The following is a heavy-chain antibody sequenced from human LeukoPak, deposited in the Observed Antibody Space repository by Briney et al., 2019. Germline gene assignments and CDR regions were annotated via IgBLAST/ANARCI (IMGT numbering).Heavy chain of an antibody. CDR2: IHYSGNI. CDR3: ARGRYPDGVYSKTDFDY. J-gene: IGHJ4*02. Sequence: PSETLSLTCTVSGASIRRSDYYWGWIRQPPGKGLECIGSIHYSGNIYYNPPLNSRVTISLDTSKNQFSLRLFSVTAADTAVYYCARGRYPDGVYSKTDFDYWGQGTLVPVSA. CDR1: GASIRRSDYY. D-gene: IGHD2-8*02. V-gene: IGHV4-39*07.